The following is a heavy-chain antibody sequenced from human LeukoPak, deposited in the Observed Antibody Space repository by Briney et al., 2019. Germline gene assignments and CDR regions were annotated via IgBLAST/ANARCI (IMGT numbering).Heavy chain of an antibody. V-gene: IGHV3-7*01. Sequence: GGSLRLSCAASGFTFSSYWMSWVRQDPGKGLEWVANINKDGSEKYYVDSVKGRFTISRDNAKTSLYLQMISLRAEDTAVYYCARHLSGVTGYNYGRGIDYWSQGTLVTVSS. CDR3: ARHLSGVTGYNYGRGIDY. CDR1: GFTFSSYW. CDR2: INKDGSEK. D-gene: IGHD5-18*01. J-gene: IGHJ4*02.